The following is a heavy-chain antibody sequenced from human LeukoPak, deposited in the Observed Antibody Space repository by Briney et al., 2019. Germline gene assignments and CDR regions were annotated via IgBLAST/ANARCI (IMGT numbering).Heavy chain of an antibody. V-gene: IGHV4-34*01. J-gene: IGHJ4*02. CDR3: ARRGGYCSGNSCYTWDH. D-gene: IGHD2-15*01. CDR2: INHSGST. Sequence: SETLSHTCAVYGGSFSGYYWSWIRQPPGKGLEWIGEINHSGSTNYNPSLKSRVTISVDTSRNQISLNLSSVTAADTAVYYCARRGGYCSGNSCYTWDHWGQGTLVTVSS. CDR1: GGSFSGYY.